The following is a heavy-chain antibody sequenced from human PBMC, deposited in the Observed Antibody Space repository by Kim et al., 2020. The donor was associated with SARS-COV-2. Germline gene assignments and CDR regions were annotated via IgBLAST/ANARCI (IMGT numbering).Heavy chain of an antibody. D-gene: IGHD3-9*01. CDR2: LYYSGST. Sequence: SETLSLTGTVSGGSISSYYWSWIRQPPGKGLEWIGYLYYSGSTNYNPSLKSRVTISVDTSKNQFALKLSSVTAADTAVYYCSREGHYDIGFDPWGTGTL. J-gene: IGHJ5*02. CDR1: GGSISSYY. CDR3: SREGHYDIGFDP. V-gene: IGHV4-59*01.